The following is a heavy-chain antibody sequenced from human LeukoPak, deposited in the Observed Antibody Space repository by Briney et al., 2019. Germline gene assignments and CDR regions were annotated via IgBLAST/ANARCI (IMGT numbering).Heavy chain of an antibody. J-gene: IGHJ4*02. D-gene: IGHD1/OR15-1a*01. V-gene: IGHV3-30*03. CDR1: GFVFSASV. Sequence: PGGSLRLSCAASGFVFSASVMHWVRQGQGKGLEWVAVISHDGSDKFYADSVKGGFTISRDNSKNTLYLQMNSLRPEDTGVYYCARDGNSPADYWGQRTLVTVSS. CDR3: ARDGNSPADY. CDR2: ISHDGSDK.